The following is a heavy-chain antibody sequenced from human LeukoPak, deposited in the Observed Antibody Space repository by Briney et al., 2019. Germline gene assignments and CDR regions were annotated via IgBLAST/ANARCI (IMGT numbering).Heavy chain of an antibody. CDR2: ISLSSTAI. D-gene: IGHD3-10*01. V-gene: IGHV3-48*01. CDR3: VRAHHPGGWFDP. CDR1: GFIFSTYN. J-gene: IGHJ5*02. Sequence: GGSLRLSCATSGFIFSTYNMNWVRQAPGKGLEWVSYISLSSTAIYYADSVKGRFTVSRDNAKNSLYLQMNSLTAEDTAVHYCVRAHHPGGWFDPWGQGTLVTVSS.